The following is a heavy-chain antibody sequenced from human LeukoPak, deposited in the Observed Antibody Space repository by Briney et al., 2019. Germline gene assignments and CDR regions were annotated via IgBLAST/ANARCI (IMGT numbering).Heavy chain of an antibody. D-gene: IGHD2-15*01. CDR3: TKNSVGSCSGGTCYWSDY. V-gene: IGHV3-21*04. CDR2: ISSSSSDI. J-gene: IGHJ4*02. CDR1: GFTFSSYS. Sequence: GGSLRLSCAASGFTFSSYSMNWVRQAPGKGLEWVSCISSSSSDIFYSDSVKGRFTISRDNAKNSLYLQMNSLRAEDTATYYCTKNSVGSCSGGTCYWSDYWGQGTLVTVSS.